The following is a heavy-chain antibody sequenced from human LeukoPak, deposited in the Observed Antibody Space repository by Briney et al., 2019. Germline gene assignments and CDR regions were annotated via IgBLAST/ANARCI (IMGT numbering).Heavy chain of an antibody. CDR2: ISGSGGGT. V-gene: IGHV3-23*01. D-gene: IGHD1-7*01. CDR1: GFTFSSYA. Sequence: GGSLRLSCAASGFTFSSYAMSWVRQAPGKGLEWVSGISGSGGGTYYAGSVKGRFTISRDNSKNTLYLQMNSLRAEDTALYYCASHKRITGTTPFDYWGQGTLVTVSS. CDR3: ASHKRITGTTPFDY. J-gene: IGHJ4*02.